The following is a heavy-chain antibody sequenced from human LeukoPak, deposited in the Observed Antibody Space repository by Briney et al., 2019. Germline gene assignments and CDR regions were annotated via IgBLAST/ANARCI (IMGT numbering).Heavy chain of an antibody. CDR2: INPNSSGT. J-gene: IGHJ5*02. CDR3: ARDHWWVRGVPAGWFDP. Sequence: ASVTVSCKASGYTFTGYYMHWVRQAPGQGLEWMGWINPNSSGTNYAQKFQGRVTMTRDTSISTAYMEVSRLRSDDTPVYYCARDHWWVRGVPAGWFDPWGQGTLVTVSS. V-gene: IGHV1-2*02. CDR1: GYTFTGYY. D-gene: IGHD3-10*01.